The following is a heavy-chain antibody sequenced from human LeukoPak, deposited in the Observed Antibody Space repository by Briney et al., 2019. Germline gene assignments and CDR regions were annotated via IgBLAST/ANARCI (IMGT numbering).Heavy chain of an antibody. J-gene: IGHJ6*02. V-gene: IGHV3-7*03. CDR3: ARNNGMDV. CDR1: GFALSSHW. CDR2: VNRDGSET. Sequence: GGSLRLSCAASGFALSSHWMAWVRQVPGRGPEWVANVNRDGSETYYLDSVKGRFTISKDNAKNSLYLQMNSLRAEDTALYHCARNNGMDVWGQGTTVIVSS.